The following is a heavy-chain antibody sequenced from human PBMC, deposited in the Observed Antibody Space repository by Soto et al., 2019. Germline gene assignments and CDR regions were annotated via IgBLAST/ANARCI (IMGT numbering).Heavy chain of an antibody. CDR3: AKDSHWGIISPTHDY. V-gene: IGHV3-74*01. CDR1: GFIFSNYW. J-gene: IGHJ4*02. CDR2: ISSEGSRT. D-gene: IGHD3-16*01. Sequence: GGSLRLSCAASGFIFSNYWMYWVRQAPGKGLMWVSHISSEGSRTSYADSVKGRFTISRDASKNMLNLQMNSLRAEDTAIYYCAKDSHWGIISPTHDYWGQGTRVTVSS.